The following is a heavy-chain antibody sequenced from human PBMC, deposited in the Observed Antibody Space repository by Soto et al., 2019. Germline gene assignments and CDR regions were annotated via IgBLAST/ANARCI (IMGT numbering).Heavy chain of an antibody. CDR3: ATVDNYMTPTTPDV. CDR2: ISPYSGNT. CDR1: GYIFVNYG. D-gene: IGHD5-12*01. J-gene: IGHJ6*03. Sequence: QVQLVQSGDEVRKPGSSVKVSCKASGYIFVNYGIAWVRQAPGQGLEWMGWISPYSGNTHYASKVQGRLSMTTDTSTTTAFMALGGLTSDDTAAYYCATVDNYMTPTTPDVWGKVTTGTVS. V-gene: IGHV1-18*01.